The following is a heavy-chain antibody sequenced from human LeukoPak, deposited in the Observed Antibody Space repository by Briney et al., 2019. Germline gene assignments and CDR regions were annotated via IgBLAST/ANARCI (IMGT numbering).Heavy chain of an antibody. J-gene: IGHJ4*02. Sequence: SETLSLTCAVDGGSFSDYYWSWIRQPPGKGLEWIGEINHSGSTNYNPSLKSRVTISVDTSKNQFSLKLSSVTAADTAVYYCARQCGAAATMSPRYYFDYWGQGTLVTVSS. CDR2: INHSGST. V-gene: IGHV4-34*01. CDR1: GGSFSDYY. D-gene: IGHD6-13*01. CDR3: ARQCGAAATMSPRYYFDY.